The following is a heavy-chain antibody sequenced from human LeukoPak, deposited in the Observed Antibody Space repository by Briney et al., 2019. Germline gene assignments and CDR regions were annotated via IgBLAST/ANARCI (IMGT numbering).Heavy chain of an antibody. Sequence: PGGSLRLSCAASGFTVSSNYMSWVRQAPGKGLEWVSVIYSGNITYYADYVKGRFTISRDNSKNTLYLQMNSLRAEDTAVYYCARGATTTVTTDYWGQGTLVTVSS. V-gene: IGHV3-66*01. CDR3: ARGATTTVTTDY. J-gene: IGHJ4*02. D-gene: IGHD4-17*01. CDR1: GFTVSSNY. CDR2: IYSGNIT.